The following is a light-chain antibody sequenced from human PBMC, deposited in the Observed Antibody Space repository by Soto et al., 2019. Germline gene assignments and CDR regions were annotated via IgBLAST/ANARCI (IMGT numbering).Light chain of an antibody. J-gene: IGKJ3*01. CDR2: GAS. V-gene: IGKV1-9*01. Sequence: IQLTQSPSSLSASMGDRVTITCRASQGIINYLAWYQQKPGQAPKLLIYGASTLQGGVPTRFSGSGSGTDFTLTGSSLQPEYLATYCCQQLFMYPPTFGPGTKVDIK. CDR1: QGIINY. CDR3: QQLFMYPPT.